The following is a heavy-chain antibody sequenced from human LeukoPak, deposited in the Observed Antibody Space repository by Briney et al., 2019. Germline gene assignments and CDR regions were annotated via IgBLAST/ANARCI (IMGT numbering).Heavy chain of an antibody. V-gene: IGHV3-9*01. J-gene: IGHJ6*02. Sequence: GGSLRLSCAASGFTFDDYAMHWVRPGPGKGLEWVSGISWNSGTIGYADSVKGRFTISRDSAKNSLYLQLSSLRPEDTALYYCAKDSADGYRAYYFGMDVWGQGTTVTVSS. D-gene: IGHD5-24*01. CDR3: AKDSADGYRAYYFGMDV. CDR1: GFTFDDYA. CDR2: ISWNSGTI.